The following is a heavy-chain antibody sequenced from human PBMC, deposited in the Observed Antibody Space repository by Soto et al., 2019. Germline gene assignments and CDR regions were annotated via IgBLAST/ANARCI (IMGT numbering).Heavy chain of an antibody. V-gene: IGHV1-69*06. D-gene: IGHD2-2*01. CDR1: GGTFSSYA. J-gene: IGHJ5*02. CDR3: ARDRGIVVVPPALNWFDP. CDR2: IIPIFGTA. Sequence: SVKVSCKASGGTFSSYAISWVRQAPGQGLEWMGGIIPIFGTANYAQKFQGRVTITADKSTSTAYMELSSLRSEDTAVYYCARDRGIVVVPPALNWFDPWGQGTLVTVSS.